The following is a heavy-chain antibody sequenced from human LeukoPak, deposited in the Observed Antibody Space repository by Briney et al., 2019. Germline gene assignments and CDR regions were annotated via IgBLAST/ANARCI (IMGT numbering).Heavy chain of an antibody. CDR1: GFTFSSYW. Sequence: GGSLRLSCAASGFTFSSYWMSWVRQAPGKGLEWVANIKQDGSEKYYVDSVKGRFTISRDNAKNSLYLQMNSLRAEDTAVYYCARARDVVVPAAAEGTYYFDYWGQGTLVTVSS. CDR3: ARARDVVVPAAAEGTYYFDY. D-gene: IGHD2-2*01. J-gene: IGHJ4*02. V-gene: IGHV3-7*01. CDR2: IKQDGSEK.